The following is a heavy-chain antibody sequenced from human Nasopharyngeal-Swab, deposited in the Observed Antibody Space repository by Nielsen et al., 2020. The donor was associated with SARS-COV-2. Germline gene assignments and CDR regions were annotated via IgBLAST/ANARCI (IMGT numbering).Heavy chain of an antibody. V-gene: IGHV3-74*01. Sequence: GESLKISCAASGFTFSSYWMHWVRQAPGKGLVWVSRINSDGSSTSYADSVKGRFTISRDNAKNTLYLQMNSLRAEDTAVYYCASTIDVDTAMVVTLYYYYGMDVWGQGTTVTVSS. CDR1: GFTFSSYW. J-gene: IGHJ6*02. CDR3: ASTIDVDTAMVVTLYYYYGMDV. D-gene: IGHD5-18*01. CDR2: INSDGSST.